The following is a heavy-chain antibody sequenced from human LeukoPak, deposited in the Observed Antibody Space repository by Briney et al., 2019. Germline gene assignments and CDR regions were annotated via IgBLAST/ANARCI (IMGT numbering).Heavy chain of an antibody. D-gene: IGHD6-19*01. J-gene: IGHJ4*02. CDR1: GFTFSSYS. CDR2: ISSSSSYI. CDR3: ARAVAGAFDY. Sequence: GGSLRLSCAASGFTFSSYSMNWVRQAPGKGLEWVSSISSSSSYIYYADSVKGRFTISRDNAKNSLNLQMNSLRAEDTAVYYCARAVAGAFDYWGQGTLVTVSS. V-gene: IGHV3-21*01.